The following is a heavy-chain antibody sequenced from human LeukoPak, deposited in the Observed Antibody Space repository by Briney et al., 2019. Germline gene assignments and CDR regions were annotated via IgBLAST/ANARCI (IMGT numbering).Heavy chain of an antibody. CDR3: AKGSSSSRPYYFDY. D-gene: IGHD6-6*01. Sequence: PGVSLRLSCTASGFTFSNYAMSWVRQAPGKGLEWILAITGGGDDTYNADSVRGRFTISRDNSKNTLYLQMNSLRVEDTAVYYCAKGSSSSRPYYFDYWGQGALVTVSS. CDR2: ITGGGDDT. J-gene: IGHJ4*02. V-gene: IGHV3-23*01. CDR1: GFTFSNYA.